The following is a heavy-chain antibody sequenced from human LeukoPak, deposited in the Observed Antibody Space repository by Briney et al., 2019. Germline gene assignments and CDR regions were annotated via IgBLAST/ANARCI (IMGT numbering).Heavy chain of an antibody. CDR3: ARGERLGPDF. CDR1: GGSISSSSYY. V-gene: IGHV4-61*03. J-gene: IGHJ4*02. CDR2: IHYSGSS. Sequence: SETLSLTCTVSGGSISSSSYYWTWIRQPPGKGLEWIGYIHYSGSSNYNPSPQSRVTISVDTSRGHFSLKLSSATAADTAVYYCARGERLGPDFWGQGTLVTVSS. D-gene: IGHD1-1*01.